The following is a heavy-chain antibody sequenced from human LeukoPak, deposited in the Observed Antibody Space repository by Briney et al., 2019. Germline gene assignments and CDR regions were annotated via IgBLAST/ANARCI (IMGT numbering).Heavy chain of an antibody. CDR3: AKSAYDFWSGLNWFDP. D-gene: IGHD3-3*01. J-gene: IGHJ5*02. Sequence: VGSLRLSSAASGFTFSSYAMSWVRQAPGKGLEWVSAISGSGGSTYYADSVKGRFTISRDNSKNTLYLQMNSLRAEDTAVYYCAKSAYDFWSGLNWFDPWGQGTLVTVSS. V-gene: IGHV3-23*01. CDR1: GFTFSSYA. CDR2: ISGSGGST.